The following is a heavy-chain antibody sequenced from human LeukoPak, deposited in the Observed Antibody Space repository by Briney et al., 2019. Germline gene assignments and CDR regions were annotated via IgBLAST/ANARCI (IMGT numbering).Heavy chain of an antibody. D-gene: IGHD6-13*01. CDR3: AKDLGITVALDY. J-gene: IGHJ4*02. CDR1: GFTFSSYS. CDR2: ISESSTSI. V-gene: IGHV3-48*01. Sequence: PGGSLRLSCAASGFTFSSYSMNWVRQAPGKGLEWVSYISESSTSIYYADSVKGRFTISRDNAKNSLYLQMNSLRAEDTAVYYCAKDLGITVALDYWGQGTLVTVSS.